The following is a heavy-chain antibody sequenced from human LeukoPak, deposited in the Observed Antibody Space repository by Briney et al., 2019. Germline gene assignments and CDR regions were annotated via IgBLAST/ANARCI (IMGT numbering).Heavy chain of an antibody. CDR2: INSDGSST. D-gene: IGHD2-8*01. CDR1: RFTFSSYW. Sequence: GGSLRLSCAASRFTFSSYWMHWVRQAPGKGLVGVSRINSDGSSTSYADSVKGRFTISRDNAKNTLYLQMNSLRAEDTAVYYCARARMETIDYWGQGTLVTVSS. V-gene: IGHV3-74*01. CDR3: ARARMETIDY. J-gene: IGHJ4*02.